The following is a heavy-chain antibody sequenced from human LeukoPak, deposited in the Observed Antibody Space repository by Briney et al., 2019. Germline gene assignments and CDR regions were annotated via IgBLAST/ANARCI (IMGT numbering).Heavy chain of an antibody. CDR3: VRDLNWAFDY. J-gene: IGHJ4*02. Sequence: GGSLRLSCAASGFTFSSYAMIWVRQAPGKELEWISNIRSESSGTTYADSVKGRFTISRDNAENSLYLQINSLRADDTAVYYCVRDLNWAFDYWGQGALVTVSS. V-gene: IGHV3-48*01. CDR1: GFTFSSYA. D-gene: IGHD3-16*01. CDR2: IRSESSGT.